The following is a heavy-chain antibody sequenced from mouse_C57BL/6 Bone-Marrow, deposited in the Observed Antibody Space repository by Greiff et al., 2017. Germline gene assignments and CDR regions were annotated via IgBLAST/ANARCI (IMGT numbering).Heavy chain of an antibody. Sequence: VQLQQSGAELVRPGASVTLSCKASGYTFTDYEMHWVKQTPVHGLEWIGAIDPETGGTAYNQKFKGKAILTADKSSSTAYMELRSLTSEDSAVDYCTRRGYDFWFAYWGQGTLVTVSA. J-gene: IGHJ3*01. CDR1: GYTFTDYE. D-gene: IGHD2-2*01. CDR3: TRRGYDFWFAY. V-gene: IGHV1-15*01. CDR2: IDPETGGT.